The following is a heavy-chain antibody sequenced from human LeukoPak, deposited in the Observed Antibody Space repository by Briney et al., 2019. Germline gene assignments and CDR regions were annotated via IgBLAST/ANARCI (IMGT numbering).Heavy chain of an antibody. CDR1: GGSISSGGYY. J-gene: IGHJ4*02. CDR2: IYYSGST. Sequence: SETLSLTCTVSGGSISSGGYYWSWIRQHPGKGLEWIGYIYYSGSTYYNPSLKSRVTISVDTSKNQFSLKLSSVAAADTAVYYCAREPYSVLLPDYWGQGTLVTVSS. CDR3: AREPYSVLLPDY. V-gene: IGHV4-31*03. D-gene: IGHD3-10*01.